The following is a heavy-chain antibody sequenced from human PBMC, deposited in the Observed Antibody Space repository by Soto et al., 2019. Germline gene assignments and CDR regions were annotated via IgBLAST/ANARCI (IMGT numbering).Heavy chain of an antibody. CDR1: GFTFSSYG. D-gene: IGHD3-10*01. CDR3: AKDLGQWFGELSYYYYYYGMDV. J-gene: IGHJ6*02. Sequence: GGSLRLSCAASGFTFSSYGMHWVRQAPGKGLEWVAVISYDGSNKYYADSVKGRLTISRDNSKNTLYLQMNSLRAEDTAVYYCAKDLGQWFGELSYYYYYYGMDVWGQGTTVTVSS. CDR2: ISYDGSNK. V-gene: IGHV3-30*18.